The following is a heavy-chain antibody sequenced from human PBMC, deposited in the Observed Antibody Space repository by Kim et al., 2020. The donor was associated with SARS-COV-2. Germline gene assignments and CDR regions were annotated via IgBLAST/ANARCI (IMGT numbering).Heavy chain of an antibody. CDR2: INHSGST. CDR1: GGSFSGYY. V-gene: IGHV4-34*01. CDR3: ARGPVRSCSGGSCYHPRFDY. Sequence: SETLSLTCAVYGGSFSGYYWSWIRQPPGKGLEWMGEINHSGSTNYNPSLKSRVTISVDTSKNQFSLKLSSVTAADTAVYYCARGPVRSCSGGSCYHPRFDYWGQGTLVTVSS. D-gene: IGHD2-15*01. J-gene: IGHJ4*02.